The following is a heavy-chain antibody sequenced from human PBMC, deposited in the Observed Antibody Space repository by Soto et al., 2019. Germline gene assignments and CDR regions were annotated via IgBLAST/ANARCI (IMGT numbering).Heavy chain of an antibody. Sequence: QVLLQEPGPRLVKPSETLSLTCTVAGGSITNFYWSWVRQPPGKGLEWIGRIYSSGTTNYNPSLKSRVTMSVDTSTDQFSLKLTSVTAADTAVYFCARGPFCGGDCYFGVWGQGTQVTVSS. J-gene: IGHJ1*01. D-gene: IGHD2-21*02. CDR1: GGSITNFY. V-gene: IGHV4-4*07. CDR2: IYSSGTT. CDR3: ARGPFCGGDCYFGV.